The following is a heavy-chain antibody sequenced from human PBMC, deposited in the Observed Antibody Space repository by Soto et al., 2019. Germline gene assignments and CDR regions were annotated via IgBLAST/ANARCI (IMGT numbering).Heavy chain of an antibody. CDR1: VGSFSGYY. J-gene: IGHJ4*02. CDR3: ARGVRGRLLWFGDQKIPFFDY. Sequence: SETLSLTCAVYVGSFSGYYWSWIRQPPGKGLEWIGEINHSGSTNYNPSLKSRVTISVDTSKNQFSLKLSSVTAADTAVYYCARGVRGRLLWFGDQKIPFFDYWGQGTLVTVSS. V-gene: IGHV4-34*01. D-gene: IGHD3-10*01. CDR2: INHSGST.